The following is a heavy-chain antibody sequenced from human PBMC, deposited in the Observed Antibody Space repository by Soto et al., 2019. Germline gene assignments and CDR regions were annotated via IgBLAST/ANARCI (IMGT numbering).Heavy chain of an antibody. J-gene: IGHJ4*02. Sequence: QVRLVESGGGVVQPGRSLRLSCAVSGLTVTSYAMHWVRQAPGKGLEWLAVISYDGVNKYYADSVKGRLSISRDASKNTLYLQLNSLRGEDTSVYYCASGVEMSTFDYWGQGTLVTVSS. V-gene: IGHV3-30-3*01. CDR1: GLTVTSYA. CDR2: ISYDGVNK. CDR3: ASGVEMSTFDY.